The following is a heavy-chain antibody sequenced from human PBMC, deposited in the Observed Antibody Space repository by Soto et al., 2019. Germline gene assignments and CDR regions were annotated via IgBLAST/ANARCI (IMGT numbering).Heavy chain of an antibody. V-gene: IGHV3-9*01. CDR2: ISWNSGSI. CDR3: AKDRAPASSGWYVFDY. D-gene: IGHD6-19*01. Sequence: PGGSLRLSCAASGFTFDDYAMHWVRQAPGKGLEWVSGISWNSGSIGYADSVKGRFTISRDNAKNSLYLQMNSLRAEDTALYYCAKDRAPASSGWYVFDYWGQGTLVTVSS. CDR1: GFTFDDYA. J-gene: IGHJ4*02.